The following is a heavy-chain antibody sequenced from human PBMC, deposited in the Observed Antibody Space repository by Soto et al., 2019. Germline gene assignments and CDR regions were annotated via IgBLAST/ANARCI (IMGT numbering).Heavy chain of an antibody. V-gene: IGHV2-5*02. CDR3: APRSTARTGADGFDP. CDR1: GFSLSTSGVG. D-gene: IGHD7-27*01. Sequence: QITLKESGPTLVKPTQTLTLTCTFSGFSLSTSGVGVGWIRQPPGKALEWLALIYWDDDKRYSPSLKSRLTITKDTSKNQGVLTMTNMDPVDTATYYCAPRSTARTGADGFDPWGQGTLVTVSS. J-gene: IGHJ5*02. CDR2: IYWDDDK.